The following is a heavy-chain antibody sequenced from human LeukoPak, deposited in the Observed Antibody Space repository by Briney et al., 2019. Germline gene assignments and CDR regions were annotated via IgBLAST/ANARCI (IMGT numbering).Heavy chain of an antibody. Sequence: SETLSLTCTVSGGSVSDYYWSWIRQPPGKGLEWIGEINHSGSTNYNPSLKSRVTISVDTSKNQFSLKLSSVTAADTAVYYCATRSHWGQGTLVTVSS. CDR1: GGSVSDYY. D-gene: IGHD3-10*01. CDR3: ATRSH. V-gene: IGHV4-34*01. J-gene: IGHJ4*02. CDR2: INHSGST.